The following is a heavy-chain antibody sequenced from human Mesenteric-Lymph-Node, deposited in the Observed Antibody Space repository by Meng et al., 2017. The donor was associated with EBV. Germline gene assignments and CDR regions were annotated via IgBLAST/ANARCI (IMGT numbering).Heavy chain of an antibody. CDR3: AHSPYTTSSFAFDY. Sequence: QITLKESGPTLVNPTQTLTLPSTFSGFSLSTSGVSVGWIRQPPGKALEWLALIYWDDDKRYSPSLNSRLAITKDTSKNQVVLTMTNMDPVDTATYYCAHSPYTTSSFAFDYWGQGTMGTVSS. J-gene: IGHJ4*02. V-gene: IGHV2-5*02. D-gene: IGHD6-6*01. CDR2: IYWDDDK. CDR1: GFSLSTSGVS.